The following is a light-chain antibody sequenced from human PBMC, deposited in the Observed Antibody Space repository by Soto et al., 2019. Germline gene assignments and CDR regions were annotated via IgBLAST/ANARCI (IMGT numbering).Light chain of an antibody. CDR3: QQYNSYPS. J-gene: IGKJ3*01. Sequence: DIQMTQSPSTLSASVGDRVTITCRASQSISSWLAWYQQKPGKAPKLLIYDASSLESGGPSRFSGSGSGTEFTLTISSLQPDDFATYDGQQYNSYPSFGPGTKVDIK. V-gene: IGKV1-5*01. CDR1: QSISSW. CDR2: DAS.